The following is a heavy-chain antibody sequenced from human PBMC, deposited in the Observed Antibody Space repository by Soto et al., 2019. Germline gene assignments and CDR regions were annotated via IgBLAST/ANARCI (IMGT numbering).Heavy chain of an antibody. V-gene: IGHV6-1*01. CDR1: GDIVSSNSAA. Sequence: SQTLSLTCAISGDIVSSNSAAWNWIRQSPSRGLEWLGRTYYRSKWYNDYAVSVKSRITINPDTSKNQFSLQLNSVTPEDTAVYYCARDLGSGVIAAAGTRRDYYYYGMDVWGQGTTVTVSS. CDR2: TYYRSKWYN. CDR3: ARDLGSGVIAAAGTRRDYYYYGMDV. D-gene: IGHD6-13*01. J-gene: IGHJ6*02.